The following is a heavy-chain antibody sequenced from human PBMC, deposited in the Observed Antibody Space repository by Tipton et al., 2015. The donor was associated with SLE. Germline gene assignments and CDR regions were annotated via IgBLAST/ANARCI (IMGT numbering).Heavy chain of an antibody. CDR1: GDSISSGTYY. V-gene: IGHV4-61*02. D-gene: IGHD2-15*01. CDR3: ARLRVVADTPDNFDY. Sequence: TLSLTCTVSGDSISSGTYYWSWIRQPAGKGLEWIGRIDTSGDTKYSPSLKSRVTISVDTSKNQFSLKLSSVTAADTAVYYCARLRVVADTPDNFDYWGQGTLVTVSS. CDR2: IDTSGDT. J-gene: IGHJ4*02.